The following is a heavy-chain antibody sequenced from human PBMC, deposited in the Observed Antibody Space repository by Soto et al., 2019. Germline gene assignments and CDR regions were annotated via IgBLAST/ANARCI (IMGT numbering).Heavy chain of an antibody. CDR2: IYYSGST. J-gene: IGHJ5*02. CDR1: GGSISSGGYY. D-gene: IGHD3-16*02. Sequence: SETLSLTCTVSGGSISSGGYYWSWIRQHPGKGPEWIGYIYYSGSTYYNPSLKSRVTISVYTSKHQFSLKLSSVTAAETAVYYCARDQYCDYVWGSYRSSYNSFDPWGQETLVTVSS. CDR3: ARDQYCDYVWGSYRSSYNSFDP. V-gene: IGHV4-31*03.